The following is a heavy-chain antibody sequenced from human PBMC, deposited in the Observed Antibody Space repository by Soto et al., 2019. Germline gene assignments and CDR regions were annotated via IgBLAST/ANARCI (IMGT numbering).Heavy chain of an antibody. CDR2: IYYSGST. J-gene: IGHJ5*02. CDR3: ARLWLEGYCSGGSCYLITPPGGQNWFDP. Sequence: PSETLSLTCTVSGGSISSSSYYWGWIRQPPGKGLEWIGSIYYSGSTYYNPSLKSRVTISVDTSKNQFSLKLSSVTAADTAVYYCARLWLEGYCSGGSCYLITPPGGQNWFDPWGQGTLVTVSS. V-gene: IGHV4-39*01. CDR1: GGSISSSSYY. D-gene: IGHD2-15*01.